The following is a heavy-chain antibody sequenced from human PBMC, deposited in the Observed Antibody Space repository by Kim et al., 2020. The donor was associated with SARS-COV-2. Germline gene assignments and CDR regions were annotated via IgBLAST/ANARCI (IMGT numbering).Heavy chain of an antibody. Sequence: ASVKVSCKVSGYTLTELSMHWVRQAPGKGLEWMGGFDPEDGETIYAQKFQGRVTMTEDTSKDTAYMELSSLRSEDTAVYYCATLDSSGYYKEYYFDYWGQGTLVTASS. CDR2: FDPEDGET. D-gene: IGHD3-22*01. CDR1: GYTLTELS. V-gene: IGHV1-24*01. J-gene: IGHJ4*02. CDR3: ATLDSSGYYKEYYFDY.